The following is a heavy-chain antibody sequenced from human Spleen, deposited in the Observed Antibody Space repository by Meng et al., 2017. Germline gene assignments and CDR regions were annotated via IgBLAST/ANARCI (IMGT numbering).Heavy chain of an antibody. D-gene: IGHD1-26*01. J-gene: IGHJ4*02. Sequence: GGSLRLSCAASGFTFNSYWMHWVRQAPGKGPVWVSRINTDGSSTSYADSVKGRFTISRDNAKNTLYLQMNSLRAEDTAVYYCARGGSKPIDYWGQGTLVTVSS. CDR2: INTDGSST. CDR3: ARGGSKPIDY. V-gene: IGHV3-74*01. CDR1: GFTFNSYW.